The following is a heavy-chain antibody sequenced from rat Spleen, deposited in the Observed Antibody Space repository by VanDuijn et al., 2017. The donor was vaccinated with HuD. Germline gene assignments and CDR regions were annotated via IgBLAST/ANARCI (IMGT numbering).Heavy chain of an antibody. CDR2: ITNAAGKV. D-gene: IGHD2-5*01. V-gene: IGHV5-31*01. J-gene: IGHJ1*01. CDR1: GFTFNNYW. CDR3: VRQGYLRDWYFDF. Sequence: EVQLVESGGGLVQPGGSLKLSCVASGFTFNNYWMTWIRQAPGKGLEWVASITNAAGKVYYPESVKGRFTISRDNGKSILSLEMDSLRSEDMATYYCVRQGYLRDWYFDFWGPGTMVTVSS.